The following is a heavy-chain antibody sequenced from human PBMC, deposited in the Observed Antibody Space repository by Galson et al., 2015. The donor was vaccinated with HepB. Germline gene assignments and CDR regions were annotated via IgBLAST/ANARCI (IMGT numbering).Heavy chain of an antibody. CDR2: FDPEDGET. V-gene: IGHV1-24*01. CDR3: ARDSTHTIFGVVITGMDV. D-gene: IGHD3-3*01. CDR1: GYTLTELS. J-gene: IGHJ6*03. Sequence: SVKVSCKVSGYTLTELSMHWVRQAPGKGLEWMGGFDPEDGETIYAQKFQGRVTMTEDTSTDTAYMELSSLRSEDTAVYYCARDSTHTIFGVVITGMDVWGKGTTVTVSS.